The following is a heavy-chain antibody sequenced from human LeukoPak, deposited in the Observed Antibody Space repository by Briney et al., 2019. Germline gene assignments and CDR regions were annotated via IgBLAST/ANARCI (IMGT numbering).Heavy chain of an antibody. CDR1: GYTFTYHY. Sequence: GASVKVSCKASGYTFTYHYIHLVRQAPGQGLEWMGIINPSNGDTNYAQRFQGRVTMTRDTSTSTVYMELSSLDSEDTAVYYCAREDSSGWYVFDYWGQGTLVTVSS. J-gene: IGHJ4*02. V-gene: IGHV1-46*01. CDR2: INPSNGDT. D-gene: IGHD6-19*01. CDR3: AREDSSGWYVFDY.